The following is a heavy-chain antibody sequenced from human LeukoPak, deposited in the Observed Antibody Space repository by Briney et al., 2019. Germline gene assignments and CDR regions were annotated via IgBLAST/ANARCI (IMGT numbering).Heavy chain of an antibody. CDR1: GDSINNYY. CDR2: IYYTGST. D-gene: IGHD1-26*01. Sequence: PSETLSLTCTVSGDSINNYYWSWIRQPPGKGLEWIGYIYYTGSTSYNPSLKSRVTMSLDASKNQFSLELNSVTPADTAVYYCARGGNYWPQWWFDPWGRGTLVSVSS. CDR3: ARGGNYWPQWWFDP. J-gene: IGHJ5*02. V-gene: IGHV4-59*01.